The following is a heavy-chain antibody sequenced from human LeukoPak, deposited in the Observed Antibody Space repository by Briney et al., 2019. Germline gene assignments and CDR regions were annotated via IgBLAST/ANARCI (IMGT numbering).Heavy chain of an antibody. J-gene: IGHJ4*02. CDR2: LNQDGSEK. Sequence: PGVSLRLYCAASEFPLRTYWMNWVRQARGKGLEWVASLNQDGSEKKYVDSVNGRFTISRDNAKNSVSLQMNSLRVEDSAVYYCARDGRAPGLYFDSWGQGTLVTVSS. V-gene: IGHV3-7*01. CDR3: ARDGRAPGLYFDS. CDR1: EFPLRTYW. D-gene: IGHD3/OR15-3a*01.